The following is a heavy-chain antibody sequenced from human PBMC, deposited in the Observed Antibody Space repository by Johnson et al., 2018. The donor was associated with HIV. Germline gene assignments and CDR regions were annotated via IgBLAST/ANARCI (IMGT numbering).Heavy chain of an antibody. CDR1: GFIVSSYW. J-gene: IGHJ3*02. CDR2: IKEVASDK. CDR3: ARALRYSGSLWAFDI. Sequence: MQLVESGGGLVQPGGSLRLSCAASGFIVSSYWMSWVRQAPGKGLEWVANIKEVASDKCHVDSVKGRFSISRDNSKNTLYLQMGSLRVEDMAVYYCARALRYSGSLWAFDIWGQGTMVTVSS. V-gene: IGHV3-7*01. D-gene: IGHD1-26*01.